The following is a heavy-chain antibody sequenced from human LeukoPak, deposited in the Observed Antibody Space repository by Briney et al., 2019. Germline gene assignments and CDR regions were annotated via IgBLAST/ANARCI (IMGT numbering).Heavy chain of an antibody. Sequence: ASVKVSCTASGYTFTSYGISWVRQAPGQGLEWMGWISAYNGNTNYAQKLQGRVTMTTDTSTSTAYMELRSLRSDDTAVYYCARDLQWLSSSYNWFDPWGQGTLVTVSS. V-gene: IGHV1-18*01. D-gene: IGHD6-19*01. CDR2: ISAYNGNT. J-gene: IGHJ5*02. CDR1: GYTFTSYG. CDR3: ARDLQWLSSSYNWFDP.